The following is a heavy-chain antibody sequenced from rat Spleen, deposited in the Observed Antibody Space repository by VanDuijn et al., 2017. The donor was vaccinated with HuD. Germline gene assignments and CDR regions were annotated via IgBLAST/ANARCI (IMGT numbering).Heavy chain of an antibody. V-gene: IGHV5-20*01. J-gene: IGHJ1*01. Sequence: EVQLVESGGGLVQPGRSLKLSCAASGFTFSDYYMAWVRQAPKKGLEWVASISYDGSSNYYRDSVKGRFTIARDNANNTLYLQMNSLRSEDTATYYCTREETLYWYFDFWGPGTMVTVSS. D-gene: IGHD3-4*01. CDR2: ISYDGSSN. CDR3: TREETLYWYFDF. CDR1: GFTFSDYY.